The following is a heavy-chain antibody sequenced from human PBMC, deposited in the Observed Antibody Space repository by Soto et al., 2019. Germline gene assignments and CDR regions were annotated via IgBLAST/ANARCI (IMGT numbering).Heavy chain of an antibody. CDR3: ARDDRAAAGAYYDMHV. CDR2: ISAYNGNT. V-gene: IGHV1-18*01. CDR1: GYTFTSYG. Sequence: ASVKASCKASGYTFTSYGISWARQAPGQGLEWMGWISAYNGNTNYAQKLQGRVTMTTDTSTSTAYMELRSLRSDDTAAYYCARDDRAAAGAYYDMHVCALRTTVTVS. D-gene: IGHD6-13*01. J-gene: IGHJ6*02.